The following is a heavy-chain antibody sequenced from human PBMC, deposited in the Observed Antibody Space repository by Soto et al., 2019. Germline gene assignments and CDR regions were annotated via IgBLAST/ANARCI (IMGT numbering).Heavy chain of an antibody. CDR2: INAGNGNT. D-gene: IGHD3-22*01. J-gene: IGHJ4*02. CDR3: ATKSSGYYEY. V-gene: IGHV1-3*01. Sequence: AASVKVSCKASGYTFTSYTMNWVRQAPGQRLEWMGWINAGNGNTRYSQKFQGRLTITSDTSAGTAYVELSSLTSEDTAVYYRATKSSGYYEYWGQGALVTVSS. CDR1: GYTFTSYT.